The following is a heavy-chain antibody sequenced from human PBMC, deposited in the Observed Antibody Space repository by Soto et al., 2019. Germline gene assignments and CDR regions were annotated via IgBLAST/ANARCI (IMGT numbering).Heavy chain of an antibody. J-gene: IGHJ4*02. V-gene: IGHV1-8*01. Sequence: QVQLVQSGAEVRKPGASVKVSCKASGYSFTEYDITWVRQASGHGLEWVGWMNPHSGDTGSAEKFQGRVTLTKNTSLKTAYMELNNLTSADTAVYYCARGIWFGELFRDYWGRGTLLIVSS. CDR2: MNPHSGDT. CDR3: ARGIWFGELFRDY. D-gene: IGHD3-10*01. CDR1: GYSFTEYD.